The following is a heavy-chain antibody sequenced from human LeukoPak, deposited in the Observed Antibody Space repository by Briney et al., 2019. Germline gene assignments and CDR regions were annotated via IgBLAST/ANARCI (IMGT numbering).Heavy chain of an antibody. Sequence: SETLSLTCTVSGGSVSSGSYYWSWIRQPPGKGLGWIGYIYYSGRPNYNPSLKSRVTISVDTSKNQFSLKLSSVTAADTAVYYCARVGSIAVAGCFDYWSQGTLVTVSS. CDR1: GGSVSSGSYY. V-gene: IGHV4-61*01. CDR2: IYYSGRP. J-gene: IGHJ4*02. CDR3: ARVGSIAVAGCFDY. D-gene: IGHD6-19*01.